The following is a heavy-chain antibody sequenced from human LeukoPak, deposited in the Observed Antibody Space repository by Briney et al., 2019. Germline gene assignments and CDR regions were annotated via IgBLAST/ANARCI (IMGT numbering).Heavy chain of an antibody. CDR2: IYYSGST. CDR1: GGFISSSSYY. Sequence: SETLSLTCTVSGGFISSSSYYWGWIRQPPGKGLEWIESIYYSGSTYYNPSLKSRVTISVDTSKNQFSLKLSSVTAADTAVYYCARDLDYGDHSNWLDPWGQGTLVTVSS. J-gene: IGHJ5*02. V-gene: IGHV4-39*07. D-gene: IGHD4-17*01. CDR3: ARDLDYGDHSNWLDP.